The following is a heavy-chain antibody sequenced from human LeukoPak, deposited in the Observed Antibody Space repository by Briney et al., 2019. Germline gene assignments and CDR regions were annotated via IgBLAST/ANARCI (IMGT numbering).Heavy chain of an antibody. CDR3: AKVFNGHKHSGSILDY. CDR2: ISSRSRTI. CDR1: GFTFSSYS. D-gene: IGHD1-26*01. V-gene: IGHV3-48*01. J-gene: IGHJ4*02. Sequence: PGGSLRLSCTASGFTFSSYSMNWVRQAPGKGLEWVSYISSRSRTIYYADSVKGRFTISRDNAKNTLYLQMNSLRAEDTAVYYCAKVFNGHKHSGSILDYWGQGTLVTVSS.